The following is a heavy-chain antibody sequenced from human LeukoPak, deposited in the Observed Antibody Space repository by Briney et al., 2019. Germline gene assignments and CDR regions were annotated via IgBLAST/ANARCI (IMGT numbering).Heavy chain of an antibody. J-gene: IGHJ4*02. Sequence: GGSLRLSCAASGFTFSTYWMHWVRQAPGKGLEWVANIKQDGSAKFYVDSVKGRFTVSRDNAKKSAYLQMNSLRAEDTAVYYCVRAMDSWGQGTLVTVSS. CDR3: VRAMDS. CDR1: GFTFSTYW. CDR2: IKQDGSAK. V-gene: IGHV3-7*03.